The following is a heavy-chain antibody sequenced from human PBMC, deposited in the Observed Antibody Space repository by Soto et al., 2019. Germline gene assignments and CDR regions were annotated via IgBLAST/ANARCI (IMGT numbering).Heavy chain of an antibody. Sequence: GGSLRLSCAASGFTFSSYGMHWVRQAPGKGLEWVAVIWYDGSNKYYADSVKGRFTISRDNSKNTLYLQMNSLRAEDTAVYYCARDRVQQLGSPCYYYGMDVWGQGTTVTVSS. V-gene: IGHV3-33*01. CDR3: ARDRVQQLGSPCYYYGMDV. D-gene: IGHD6-13*01. CDR2: IWYDGSNK. CDR1: GFTFSSYG. J-gene: IGHJ6*02.